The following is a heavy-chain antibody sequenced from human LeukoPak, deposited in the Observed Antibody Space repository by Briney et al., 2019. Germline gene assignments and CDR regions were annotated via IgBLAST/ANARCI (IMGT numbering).Heavy chain of an antibody. Sequence: GESLKISCKGSGYSFTNYWIGWVRQMPGKGLDWMGIIYPGDSNTRYSPSFQGQVTISADKSISTAYLQWSSLKASDTAMYYCARLASGSYYREFEYWGQGTLVTVSS. V-gene: IGHV5-51*01. D-gene: IGHD1-26*01. CDR2: IYPGDSNT. CDR1: GYSFTNYW. CDR3: ARLASGSYYREFEY. J-gene: IGHJ4*02.